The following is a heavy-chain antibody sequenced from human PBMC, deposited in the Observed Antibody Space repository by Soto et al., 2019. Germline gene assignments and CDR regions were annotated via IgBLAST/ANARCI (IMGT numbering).Heavy chain of an antibody. D-gene: IGHD3-22*01. V-gene: IGHV4-31*03. CDR3: ARFYDSSGLRLYYYYGMDV. Sequence: QVQLQESGPGLVKPSQTLSLTCTVSGGSISSGGYYWSWIRQHPGKGLEWTGYIYYSGSTYYNPSLKSRVTISVDTSKNQFSLKLSSVTAAATAVYYCARFYDSSGLRLYYYYGMDVWGQGTTVTVSS. CDR2: IYYSGST. CDR1: GGSISSGGYY. J-gene: IGHJ6*02.